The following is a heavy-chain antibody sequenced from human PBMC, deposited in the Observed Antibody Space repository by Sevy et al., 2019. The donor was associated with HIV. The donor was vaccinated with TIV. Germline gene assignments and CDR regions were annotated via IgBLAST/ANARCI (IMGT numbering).Heavy chain of an antibody. D-gene: IGHD1-7*01. CDR3: ARDLARVTGTTTYYYYALDV. J-gene: IGHJ6*02. CDR2: ISYDGSNK. CDR1: GFTFSSYA. Sequence: GGSLRLSCAASGFTFSSYAMHWVRQAPGKGLEWVALISYDGSNKYYADSVKGRLTISRDNSKNTLYLQMNSLRTEDRAVYYCARDLARVTGTTTYYYYALDVWGQGTTVTVSS. V-gene: IGHV3-30*04.